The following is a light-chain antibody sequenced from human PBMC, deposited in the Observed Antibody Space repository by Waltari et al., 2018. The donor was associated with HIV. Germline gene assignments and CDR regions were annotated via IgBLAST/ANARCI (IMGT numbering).Light chain of an antibody. CDR2: KTS. V-gene: IGKV1-5*03. Sequence: VQMTQSPSTLAASGGDRVTITCRASQIMEYWLAWYQQKPWQPPKLLIYKTSDLESGVPIRCSGSGAGADFNLTIDGLHPEVFATFYCQKYNSHSYTFGQGTKLDIK. CDR3: QKYNSHSYT. J-gene: IGKJ2*01. CDR1: QIMEYW.